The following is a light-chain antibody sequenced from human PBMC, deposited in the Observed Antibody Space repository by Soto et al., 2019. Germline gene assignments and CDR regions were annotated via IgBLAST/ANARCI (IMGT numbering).Light chain of an antibody. CDR2: GNS. V-gene: IGLV1-40*01. Sequence: QSVLTQPPSVSGAPGQRVTISCTGSSSNIGAGYDVHWYQQLPGTAPKLLIFGNSNRPSGLPDRFSGSNSGSSASPAITGLQADDEADYYCQSYDSSLSGVVFGGGTQLTVL. CDR1: SSNIGAGYD. J-gene: IGLJ2*01. CDR3: QSYDSSLSGVV.